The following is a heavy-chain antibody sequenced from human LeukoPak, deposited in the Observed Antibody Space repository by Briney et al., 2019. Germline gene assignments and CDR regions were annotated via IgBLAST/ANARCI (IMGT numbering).Heavy chain of an antibody. D-gene: IGHD2-15*01. CDR1: GFTFSTYS. Sequence: GGSLRLSCAASGFTFSTYSMNWVRQAPGKGLEWVSYIRGSSSAIYYADSVKGRFSISRDNANNSLYPQMSSLRDEDTAVYYCARTYCRGGNCYYDYWGQGTLVTVSS. J-gene: IGHJ4*02. CDR2: IRGSSSAI. CDR3: ARTYCRGGNCYYDY. V-gene: IGHV3-48*02.